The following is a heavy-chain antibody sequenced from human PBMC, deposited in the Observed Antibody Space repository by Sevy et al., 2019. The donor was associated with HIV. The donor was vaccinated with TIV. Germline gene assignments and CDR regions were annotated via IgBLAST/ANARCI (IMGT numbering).Heavy chain of an antibody. V-gene: IGHV3-7*01. CDR3: VRNSGN. D-gene: IGHD6-19*01. CDR2: VNNEGSGQ. Sequence: EGSLRLSCAASGFTFTNFWMSWVRQAPGKGLEWVANVNNEGSGQKYADSVKGRFIISRDNAKNSLYLQMNSLRTEDTAVYYCVRNSGNWGQGTLVTVSS. CDR1: GFTFTNFW. J-gene: IGHJ4*02.